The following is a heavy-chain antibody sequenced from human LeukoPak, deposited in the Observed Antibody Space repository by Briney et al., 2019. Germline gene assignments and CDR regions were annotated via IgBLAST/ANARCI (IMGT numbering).Heavy chain of an antibody. J-gene: IGHJ3*02. D-gene: IGHD3-9*01. V-gene: IGHV4-4*07. CDR3: ARDQVVLGYYDILTGYYDAFDI. Sequence: PSETLSLTCSVSGGSISSYYWSWIRQPAGKGLEWIGRIYSSGTITYNPSLQSRVTMSVDTSKNQFSLKLSSVTAADTAVYYCARDQVVLGYYDILTGYYDAFDIWGQGTMVTVSS. CDR2: IYSSGTI. CDR1: GGSISSYY.